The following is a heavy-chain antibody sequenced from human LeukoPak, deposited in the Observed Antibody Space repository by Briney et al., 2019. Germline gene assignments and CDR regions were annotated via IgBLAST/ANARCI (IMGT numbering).Heavy chain of an antibody. CDR2: ISYDGSNK. V-gene: IGHV3-30*18. CDR1: GFTFSSYD. J-gene: IGHJ3*02. Sequence: PGGSLRLSCAASGFTFSSYDMHWVRQAPGKGLEWVAVISYDGSNKYYADSVKGRFTISRDNSKNTLYLQMNSLRAEDTAVYYCENLPEGYDYLGAFDIWGQGTMVTVSS. CDR3: ENLPEGYDYLGAFDI. D-gene: IGHD5-12*01.